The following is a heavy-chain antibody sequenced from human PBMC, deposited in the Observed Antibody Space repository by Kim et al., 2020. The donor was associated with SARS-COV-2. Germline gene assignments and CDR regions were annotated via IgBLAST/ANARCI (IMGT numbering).Heavy chain of an antibody. CDR1: GFTFSTYW. Sequence: GGSLRLSCAASGFTFSTYWMTWVRQAPGKGLEGVANINQGGTEKYYVDSVKGRFTISRDNAKNSLFLDVNSLRVEDTAVYYCARTHYGDYVWGQGTLVTVSS. D-gene: IGHD4-17*01. J-gene: IGHJ4*02. CDR3: ARTHYGDYV. CDR2: INQGGTEK. V-gene: IGHV3-7*01.